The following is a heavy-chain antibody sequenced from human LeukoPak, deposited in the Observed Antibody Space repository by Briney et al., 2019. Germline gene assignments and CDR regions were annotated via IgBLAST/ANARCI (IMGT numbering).Heavy chain of an antibody. V-gene: IGHV1-3*01. CDR2: INAGSGDT. Sequence: ASVKVSCKASGYTFSSYDIHWVRQAPGQRLEWMGRINAGSGDTEYSEKFQGKVTITRDTPANTDYMELSSLRFEDTAVYYCARAQLGRHRPGDYWGQGTLVTVSS. J-gene: IGHJ4*02. CDR1: GYTFSSYD. CDR3: ARAQLGRHRPGDY. D-gene: IGHD3-16*01.